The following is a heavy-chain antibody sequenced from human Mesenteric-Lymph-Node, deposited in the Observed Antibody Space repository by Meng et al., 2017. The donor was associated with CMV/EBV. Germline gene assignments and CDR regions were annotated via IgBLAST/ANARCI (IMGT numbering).Heavy chain of an antibody. CDR1: GYRFTTYW. CDR3: ARHGETVFGVIDN. CDR2: TYPGDSDT. J-gene: IGHJ4*01. D-gene: IGHD3-3*01. V-gene: IGHV5-51*01. Sequence: GESLKISCKASGYRFTTYWVGWVRQMPGKGLEWMGITYPGDSDTRYSQSFQGQVVISADKSTSTVFLQWNSLKASDSGMYFCARHGETVFGVIDNWGHGTLVTVSS.